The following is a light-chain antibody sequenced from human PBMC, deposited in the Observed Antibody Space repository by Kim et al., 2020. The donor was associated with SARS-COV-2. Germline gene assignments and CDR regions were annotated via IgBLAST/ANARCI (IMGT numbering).Light chain of an antibody. CDR1: GNDVGYYNF. CDR2: DVS. V-gene: IGLV2-8*01. Sequence: PSVTLSCTGTGNDVGYYNFVSWYQQHPGTAPNLMIYDVSKRPSGAPDRFSGSKSGNTASLTVSGLQAEDEADYYCTSYACSKNYVFGTGTKVTVL. J-gene: IGLJ1*01. CDR3: TSYACSKNYV.